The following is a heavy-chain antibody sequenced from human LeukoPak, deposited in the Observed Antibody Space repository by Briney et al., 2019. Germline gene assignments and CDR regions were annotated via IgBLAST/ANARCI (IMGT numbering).Heavy chain of an antibody. Sequence: GGSLRLSCATSGFTFDEYAMHWVRQAPGKGLEWVSGINGNSDKIGYADSVKGRFTISRDSAKKSLYLQMNSLRAEDAALYFCAKGRYCSSTSCPIDYWGQGTLVTVSS. CDR1: GFTFDEYA. CDR3: AKGRYCSSTSCPIDY. J-gene: IGHJ4*02. D-gene: IGHD2-2*01. V-gene: IGHV3-9*01. CDR2: INGNSDKI.